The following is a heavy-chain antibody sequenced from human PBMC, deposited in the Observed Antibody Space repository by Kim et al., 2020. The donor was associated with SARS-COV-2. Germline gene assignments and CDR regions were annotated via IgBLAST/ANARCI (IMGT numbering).Heavy chain of an antibody. J-gene: IGHJ4*02. V-gene: IGHV6-1*01. Sequence: DEDYAKSVKSRITINPDTSKNQFSLQLNSVTPEDTAVYYCARDLSLGIDYWGQGTLVTVSS. D-gene: IGHD7-27*01. CDR3: ARDLSLGIDY. CDR2: DE.